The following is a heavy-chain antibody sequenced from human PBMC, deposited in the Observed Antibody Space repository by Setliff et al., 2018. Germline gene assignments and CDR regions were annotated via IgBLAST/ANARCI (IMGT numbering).Heavy chain of an antibody. CDR1: GYTFTSYD. V-gene: IGHV1-8*02. CDR2: MNPNSGNT. Sequence: SVKVSCKASGYTFTSYDINWVRQATGQGLEWMGWMNPNSGNTGYAQKFQGRVTMTRNTSTSTAYMELSSLRSEDTAVYYCARGGRADYTFDIWGQGTMVTVSS. J-gene: IGHJ3*02. CDR3: ARGGRADYTFDI. D-gene: IGHD4-17*01.